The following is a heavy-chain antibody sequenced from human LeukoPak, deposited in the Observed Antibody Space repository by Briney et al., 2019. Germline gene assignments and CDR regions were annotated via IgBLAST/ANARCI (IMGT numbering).Heavy chain of an antibody. V-gene: IGHV3-74*01. D-gene: IGHD2-21*01. CDR2: INSNGRSI. J-gene: IGHJ6*03. CDR1: GFSFSNYW. CDR3: ARGGYGAIDRYMDA. Sequence: GGSLRLSCAASGFSFSNYWMYWVRQAPGKGLVWVSRINSNGRSINYADSVKGRFTISRYNAKNTLYLQMNSLRAEDTAVYYCARGGYGAIDRYMDAWGKGTTVTVSS.